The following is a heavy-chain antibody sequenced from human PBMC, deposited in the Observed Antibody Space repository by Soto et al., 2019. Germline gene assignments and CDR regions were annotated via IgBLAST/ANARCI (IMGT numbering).Heavy chain of an antibody. CDR2: INHSGST. J-gene: IGHJ4*02. CDR1: GRSFSGYY. D-gene: IGHD4-17*01. V-gene: IGHV4-34*01. CDR3: ARAYGGNSGVFDY. Sequence: SETLSLTCTVYGRSFSGYYWSWIRQPPGKGLEWIGEINHSGSTNYNPSLKSRVTISVDTSQNQFSLNLSSVTAADTAVYYCARAYGGNSGVFDYWGQGTLVTVSS.